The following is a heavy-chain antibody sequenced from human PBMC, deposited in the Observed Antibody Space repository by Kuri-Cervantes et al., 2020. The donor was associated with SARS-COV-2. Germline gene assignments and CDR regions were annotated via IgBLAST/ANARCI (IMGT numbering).Heavy chain of an antibody. CDR2: ISAYNGNT. D-gene: IGHD3-10*01. CDR3: ARMGYYGSGSYQGGMDV. V-gene: IGHV1-18*01. CDR1: GYTFTSYG. Sequence: ASVKVSCKASGYTFTSYGISWVRQAPGQGLEWMGWISAYNGNTHYAQKFHGRVTMTTDTSTSTAYMELRSLRSDDTAVYYCARMGYYGSGSYQGGMDVWGQGTTVTVSS. J-gene: IGHJ6*02.